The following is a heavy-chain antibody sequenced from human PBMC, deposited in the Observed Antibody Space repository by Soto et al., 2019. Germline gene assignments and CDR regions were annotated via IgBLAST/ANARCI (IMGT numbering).Heavy chain of an antibody. V-gene: IGHV1-69*13. CDR1: GGTFSSYA. Sequence: ASVKVSCKASGGTFSSYAISWVRQAPGQGLEWMGGIIPIFGTANYAQKFQGRVTITADESTSTAYMELSSLRSEDTAVYYCARDRVGGIMYFDYWGQGTLVTVSS. CDR2: IIPIFGTA. J-gene: IGHJ4*02. CDR3: ARDRVGGIMYFDY. D-gene: IGHD3-16*01.